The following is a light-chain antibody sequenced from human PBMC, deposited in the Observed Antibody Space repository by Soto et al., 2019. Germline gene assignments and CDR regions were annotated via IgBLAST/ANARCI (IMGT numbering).Light chain of an antibody. CDR2: GAS. Sequence: EIVLTQSPGTLSLSPGERATLSCRASQSISSYLAWYQRKPGQAPRLLIYGASSRATGIPDRFSGSGSGTDFSHPITRLEPSDFAGYYCQQSGISPGTFGQGTKLE. CDR3: QQSGISPGT. V-gene: IGKV3-20*01. CDR1: QSISSY. J-gene: IGKJ2*01.